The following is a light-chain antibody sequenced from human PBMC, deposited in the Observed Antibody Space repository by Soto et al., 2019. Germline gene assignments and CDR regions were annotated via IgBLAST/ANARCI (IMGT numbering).Light chain of an antibody. V-gene: IGKV1-27*01. Sequence: DIQITESPSSLSASLGDRVTITCRASQGIGVYLAWFQQKPGNAPKLLIYAASTLQSGVPSRFSGSGSGTDVTLTISSLQPEDVATYYCQKYNSGPLTFGGGTKVEIK. J-gene: IGKJ4*01. CDR1: QGIGVY. CDR2: AAS. CDR3: QKYNSGPLT.